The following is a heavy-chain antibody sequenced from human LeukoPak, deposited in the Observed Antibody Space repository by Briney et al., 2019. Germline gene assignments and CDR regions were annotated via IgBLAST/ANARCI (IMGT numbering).Heavy chain of an antibody. CDR1: GFTFSSYG. CDR3: AKGGGYEAQYYYYYLDV. CDR2: IRYDGSNK. J-gene: IGHJ6*03. D-gene: IGHD5-12*01. Sequence: PGGSLRLSCAASGFTFSSYGMYWVRQAPGKELEWVAFIRYDGSNKYYADSVKGRFTVSRDNSKNTLYLQMKSLRAEDTAVYYCAKGGGYEAQYYYYYLDVRGKGTTVTISS. V-gene: IGHV3-30*02.